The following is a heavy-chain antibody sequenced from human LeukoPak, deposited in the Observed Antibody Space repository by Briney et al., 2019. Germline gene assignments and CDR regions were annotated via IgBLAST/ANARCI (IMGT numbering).Heavy chain of an antibody. CDR3: AGGPAVTTNDY. D-gene: IGHD4-17*01. V-gene: IGHV4-59*01. CDR2: IHYTGST. J-gene: IGHJ4*02. Sequence: SETLSLTCTVSGGSISSYYWTWIRQTPGKGLDWIGYIHYTGSTNYNPSLKSRVTISVDTAKSQFSLELNLVTAADTAVYYCAGGPAVTTNDYWGRGTLVTVFS. CDR1: GGSISSYY.